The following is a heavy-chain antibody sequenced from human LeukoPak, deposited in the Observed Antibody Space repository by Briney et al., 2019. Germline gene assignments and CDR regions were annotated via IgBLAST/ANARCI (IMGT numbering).Heavy chain of an antibody. V-gene: IGHV1-24*01. CDR1: GYTLTELS. D-gene: IGHD2-15*01. CDR3: ATGVGYCSGGSCYGY. CDR2: FDPEDGET. Sequence: ASVKVSCTVSGYTLTELSMHWVRQAPGKGLEWMGGFDPEDGETIYAQKFQGRVTMTEDTSTDTAYMELSSLRSEDTAVYYCATGVGYCSGGSCYGYWGQGTLVTVSS. J-gene: IGHJ4*02.